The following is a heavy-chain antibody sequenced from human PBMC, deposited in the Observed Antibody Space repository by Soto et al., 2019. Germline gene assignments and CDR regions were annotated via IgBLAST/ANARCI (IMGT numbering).Heavy chain of an antibody. D-gene: IGHD6-19*01. V-gene: IGHV3-30*03. Sequence: GGSLRLSCAASGFSFSSYGMQWVRQAPGKGLEWVAVVSYDGSNKYYADSVKDRFTISRDNSKKTLYLQMNSLRADDTAVYYCVAGQYFFDYCGQGTLVTVSS. CDR1: GFSFSSYG. J-gene: IGHJ4*02. CDR2: VSYDGSNK. CDR3: VAGQYFFDY.